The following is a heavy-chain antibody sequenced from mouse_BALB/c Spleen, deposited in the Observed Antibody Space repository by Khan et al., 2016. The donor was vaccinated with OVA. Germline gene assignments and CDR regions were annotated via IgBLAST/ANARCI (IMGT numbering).Heavy chain of an antibody. CDR2: ISYSGGT. CDR3: ARGNYYGYYFDY. Sequence: EVELVESGPGLVKPSQSLSLTCTVTGYSITSGYAWNWIRQFPGNKLEWMGYISYSGGTSYNPSLKSRISITRDTSKNQFFLQLNSVTTEDTATYYCARGNYYGYYFDYWGQGTPLIVSS. D-gene: IGHD1-1*01. CDR1: GYSITSGYA. V-gene: IGHV3-2*02. J-gene: IGHJ2*01.